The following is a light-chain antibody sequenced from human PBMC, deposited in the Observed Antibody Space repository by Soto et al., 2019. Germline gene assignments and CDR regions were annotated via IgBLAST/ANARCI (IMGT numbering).Light chain of an antibody. J-gene: IGLJ1*01. V-gene: IGLV2-11*01. Sequence: QSALTQPRSVSGSPGQSVTIPCTGTSSYVGGYNYVSWYQQHPGKAPQLLIFNFNRRPSGVPDRFSGSTSGNTPSLTISGLQAEDEADYYCCSYVGSYTFVFETGTKVTVL. CDR2: NFN. CDR3: CSYVGSYTFV. CDR1: SSYVGGYNY.